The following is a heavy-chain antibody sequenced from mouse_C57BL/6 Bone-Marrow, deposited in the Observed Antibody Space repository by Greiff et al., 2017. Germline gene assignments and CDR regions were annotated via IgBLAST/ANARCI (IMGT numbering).Heavy chain of an antibody. CDR2: IDPSGSYT. CDR1: GFTFTSYW. D-gene: IGHD3-1*01. CDR3: ARSGPAWFAY. Sequence: QVQLKQPGAELVKPGASVKLSCTASGFTFTSYWMQWVKQRPGQGLEWIGEIDPSGSYTNYNHKFKGKVTFTVDTSSSTAYLQLSSLTSEDSAVLYWARSGPAWFAYWGQGTLVTVSA. V-gene: IGHV1-50*01. J-gene: IGHJ3*01.